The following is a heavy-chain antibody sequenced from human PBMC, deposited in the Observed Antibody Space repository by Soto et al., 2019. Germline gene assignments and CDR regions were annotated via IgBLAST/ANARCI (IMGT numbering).Heavy chain of an antibody. Sequence: GGSLTLSCAASGFPFSHYAMSWVRQAPGRELECVAAIRDSGNDASDAAPVSGRFSTSRDNARDTLYLQMNSLSANDTAVYYCGKERRGSGWFVCDYWGQGELVTVA. CDR2: IRDSGNDA. J-gene: IGHJ4*02. CDR1: GFPFSHYA. CDR3: GKERRGSGWFVCDY. V-gene: IGHV3-23*01. D-gene: IGHD6-19*01.